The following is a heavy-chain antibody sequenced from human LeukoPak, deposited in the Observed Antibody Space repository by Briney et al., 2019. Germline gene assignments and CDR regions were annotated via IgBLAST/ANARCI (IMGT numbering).Heavy chain of an antibody. CDR1: GFPFSTHS. D-gene: IGHD2-15*01. CDR2: ISAGGDFV. J-gene: IGHJ5*02. V-gene: IGHV3-21*01. Sequence: GGSLRLSCAASGFPFSTHSLNWVRQAPGKGLEWVSSISAGGDFVYYGDSVKGRFTMSRDNAKNSLYLQMNSLRAEDTAVYYCARELLIPWGQGTLVTVSS. CDR3: ARELLIP.